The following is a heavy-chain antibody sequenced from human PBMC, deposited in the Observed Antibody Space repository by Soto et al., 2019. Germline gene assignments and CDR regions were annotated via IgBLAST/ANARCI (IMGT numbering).Heavy chain of an antibody. D-gene: IGHD1-1*01. CDR2: IHGGGAT. J-gene: IGHJ2*01. CDR1: GFTFSAHA. V-gene: IGHV3-23*01. CDR3: AKFEGHPLEYWYLDF. Sequence: EVQLLESGGGLVQPGGSLRLSCAASGFTFSAHAMGWVRQAPGKGLEWVSTIHGGGATHYADSVKGRFTISRDDSKNTLYAQMNSLRAEDTAVYYCAKFEGHPLEYWYLDFWGRGTLVTVSS.